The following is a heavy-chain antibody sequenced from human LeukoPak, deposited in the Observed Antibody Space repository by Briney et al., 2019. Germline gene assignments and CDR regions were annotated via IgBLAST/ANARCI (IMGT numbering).Heavy chain of an antibody. V-gene: IGHV1-46*01. CDR2: INPSGGST. Sequence: ASVKVSFKASGYTFTSYYMHWVRQAPGQGLEWMGIINPSGGSTSYAQKFQGRVTMTRDTSTSTVYMELSSLRSEDTAVYYCAREAVAGPNYYYYGMDVWGQGTTVTVSS. J-gene: IGHJ6*02. CDR3: AREAVAGPNYYYYGMDV. CDR1: GYTFTSYY. D-gene: IGHD6-19*01.